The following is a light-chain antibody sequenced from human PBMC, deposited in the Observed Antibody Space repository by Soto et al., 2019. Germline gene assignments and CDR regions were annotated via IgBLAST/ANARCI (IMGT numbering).Light chain of an antibody. CDR1: NNL. CDR2: EGT. Sequence: LAQPASVSGSPGQSITISCTGTNNLVSWYQQHPGKAPKVVVYEGTKRPSGVSNRFSGSNSGGTASLTISGLQAKDEASYFCCAYVGARSYVFGPGTKVTVL. CDR3: CAYVGARSYV. J-gene: IGLJ1*01. V-gene: IGLV2-23*01.